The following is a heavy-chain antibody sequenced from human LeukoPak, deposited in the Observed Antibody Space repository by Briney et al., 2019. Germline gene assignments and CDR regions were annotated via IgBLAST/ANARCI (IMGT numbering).Heavy chain of an antibody. J-gene: IGHJ4*02. CDR3: AGDPASGGYEGRYSSGWYTNYSFDY. CDR1: GYTFTSYG. Sequence: GASVKVSCKASGYTFTSYGISWVRQAPGQGLEWMGIINPSGGSTSYAQKFQGRVTMTSDMSTSTVYMELSSLRSEDTAVYYCAGDPASGGYEGRYSSGWYTNYSFDYWGQGTLVTVSS. D-gene: IGHD6-19*01. V-gene: IGHV1-46*01. CDR2: INPSGGST.